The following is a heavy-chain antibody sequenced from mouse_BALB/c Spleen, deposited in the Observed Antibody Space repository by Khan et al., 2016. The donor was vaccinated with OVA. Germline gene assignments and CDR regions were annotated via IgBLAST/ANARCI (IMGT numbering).Heavy chain of an antibody. D-gene: IGHD1-3*01. CDR2: INTYTGDP. CDR3: ARPPYFSYIRDH. V-gene: IGHV9-3-1*01. CDR1: GYTFTNYG. J-gene: IGHJ4*01. Sequence: QIQLVQSGPELKKPGETVKISCKASGYTFTNYGMNWVKQSPGKALKWMGWINTYTGDPTYADEFKGRFAFSLETSASTAYLQINHLKNEDTATXFCARPPYFSYIRDHWGQGTSVTVSS.